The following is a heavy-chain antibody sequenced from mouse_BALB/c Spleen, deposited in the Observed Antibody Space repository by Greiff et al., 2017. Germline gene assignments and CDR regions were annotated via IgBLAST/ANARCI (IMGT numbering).Heavy chain of an antibody. CDR1: GYTFSSYW. CDR2: ILPGSGST. V-gene: IGHV1-9*01. D-gene: IGHD2-3*01. J-gene: IGHJ3*01. Sequence: VQLQQSGAELMKPGASVKISCKATGYTFSSYWIEWVKQRPGHGLEWIGEILPGSGSTNYNEKFKGKATFTADTSSNTAYMQLSSLTSEDSAVYYCASRGDGYFLFAYWGQGTLVTVSA. CDR3: ASRGDGYFLFAY.